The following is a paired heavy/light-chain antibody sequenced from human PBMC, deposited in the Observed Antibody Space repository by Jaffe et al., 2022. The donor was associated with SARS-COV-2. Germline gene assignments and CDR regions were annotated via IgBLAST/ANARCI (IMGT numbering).Light chain of an antibody. CDR3: AAWDDSLSGYAV. Sequence: QSVLTQPPSASGTPGQRVTISCSGSSSNIGSNYVYWYQQFPGTAPKLLIYRNNQRPSGVPDRFSASKSGTSASLAISGLRSEDEADYYCAAWDDSLSGYAVFGGGTQLTVL. CDR2: RNN. CDR1: SSNIGSNY. V-gene: IGLV1-47*01. J-gene: IGLJ7*01.
Heavy chain of an antibody. V-gene: IGHV4-38-2*02. CDR3: ARVSGYGDGNHPDFDY. J-gene: IGHJ4*02. D-gene: IGHD4-17*01. CDR2: IYHSGNT. CDR1: GYSISNGYY. Sequence: QVQLQESGPGLVKPSETLSLTCSVSGYSISNGYYWGWIRQPPGKGLEWIGSIYHSGNTYNNPSLKSRVIISVDTSKNQFSLKVSSVTAADTAVYYCARVSGYGDGNHPDFDYWGQGTLVIVSS.